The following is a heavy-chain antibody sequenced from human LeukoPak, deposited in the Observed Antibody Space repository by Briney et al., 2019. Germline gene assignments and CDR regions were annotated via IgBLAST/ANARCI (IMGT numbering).Heavy chain of an antibody. CDR1: GLTFRRYA. Sequence: GWALPLSCAASGLTFRRYAMRWVRQAPGKGLEWVSAISGSGGRTYYADYVKSRFTISRDNSKNTLYLQMNSLRAEDTAVYYCAKDQYYYDSSGYYGDAFDIWGQGTMVTVSS. CDR3: AKDQYYYDSSGYYGDAFDI. CDR2: ISGSGGRT. J-gene: IGHJ3*02. V-gene: IGHV3-23*01. D-gene: IGHD3-22*01.